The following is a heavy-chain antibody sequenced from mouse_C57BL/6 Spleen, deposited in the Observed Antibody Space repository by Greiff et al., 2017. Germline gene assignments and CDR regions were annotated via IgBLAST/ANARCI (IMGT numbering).Heavy chain of an antibody. CDR3: AIAPTRDFDY. J-gene: IGHJ2*01. CDR1: GYAFSSSW. CDR2: IYPGDGDT. Sequence: QVQLKQSGPELVKPGASVKISCKASGYAFSSSWMNWVKQRPGKGLEWIGRIYPGDGDTNYNGKFKGKATLTADKSSSTAYMQLSSLTSEDSAVYFCAIAPTRDFDYWGQGTTLTVSS. V-gene: IGHV1-82*01. D-gene: IGHD1-3*01.